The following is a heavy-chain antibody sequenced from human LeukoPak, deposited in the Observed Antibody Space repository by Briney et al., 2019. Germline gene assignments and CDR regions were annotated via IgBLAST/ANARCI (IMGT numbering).Heavy chain of an antibody. D-gene: IGHD2-21*01. CDR3: ASSILLDV. J-gene: IGHJ6*04. CDR2: IYYSGST. Sequence: PSETLSLTCTVSGGSISSSSYYWGWIRQPPGKGLEWIGSIYYSGSTYYNPSLKSRVTISVDTSKNQFSLKLSSVTAADTAVYYCASSILLDVWGKGTTVTVSS. V-gene: IGHV4-39*01. CDR1: GGSISSSSYY.